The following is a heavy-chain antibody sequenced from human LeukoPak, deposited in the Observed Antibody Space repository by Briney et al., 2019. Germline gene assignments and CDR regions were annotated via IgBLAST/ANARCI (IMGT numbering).Heavy chain of an antibody. D-gene: IGHD2-2*01. CDR1: GLTFDDYG. V-gene: IGHV3-20*04. CDR3: ARLGYCSSTSCYVNYYYYMDV. Sequence: GGSLRLSCAASGLTFDDYGMSWVRQAPGKGLQWVSGINWNGGSTGYADSVKGRFTISRDNAKNSLYLQMNSLRAEDTALYYCARLGYCSSTSCYVNYYYYMDVWGKGTTVTVSS. J-gene: IGHJ6*03. CDR2: INWNGGST.